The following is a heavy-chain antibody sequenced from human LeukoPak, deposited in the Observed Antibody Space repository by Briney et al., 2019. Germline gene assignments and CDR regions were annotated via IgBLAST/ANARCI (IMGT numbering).Heavy chain of an antibody. CDR1: GYTFTNYW. CDR2: MHPGDSDT. CDR3: ARHRGSIYSDTTGIDYLYYYMDL. J-gene: IGHJ6*03. V-gene: IGHV5-51*01. D-gene: IGHD2-8*02. Sequence: GESLKISCKASGYTFTNYWIGWVRQMPGKGLEWMGFMHPGDSDTRYSPSFQGQVIISADNSISTAYLQWSGLKASDTAMYFCARHRGSIYSDTTGIDYLYYYMDLWGRGTTVTVSS.